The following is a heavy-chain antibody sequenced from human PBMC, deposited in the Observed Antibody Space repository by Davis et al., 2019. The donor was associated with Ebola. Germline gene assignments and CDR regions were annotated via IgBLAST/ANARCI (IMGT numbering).Heavy chain of an antibody. J-gene: IGHJ4*02. Sequence: GESLKISCTDSVITFSTYAMSWVRQAPGKGLEWVSAISGSGGSTYYADSVKGRFTISRDNSKNTLYLQMNSLRAEDTAVYYCAKDRGYSYGYAFDYWGQGTLVTVSS. V-gene: IGHV3-23*01. D-gene: IGHD5-18*01. CDR1: VITFSTYA. CDR2: ISGSGGST. CDR3: AKDRGYSYGYAFDY.